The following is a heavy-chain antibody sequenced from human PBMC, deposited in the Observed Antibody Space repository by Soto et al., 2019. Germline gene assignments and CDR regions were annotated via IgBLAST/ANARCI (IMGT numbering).Heavy chain of an antibody. CDR2: ISSSSSYI. CDR1: GFTFSSYS. Sequence: GGSLRLSCAASGFTFSSYSMNWVRQAPGKGLEWVSSISSSSSYIYYADSVKGRFTISRDNAKNSLYLQMNSLRAEDTAVYYCARQRSHYYDSSGYFDAFDIWGQGTMVTVSS. CDR3: ARQRSHYYDSSGYFDAFDI. D-gene: IGHD3-22*01. V-gene: IGHV3-21*01. J-gene: IGHJ3*02.